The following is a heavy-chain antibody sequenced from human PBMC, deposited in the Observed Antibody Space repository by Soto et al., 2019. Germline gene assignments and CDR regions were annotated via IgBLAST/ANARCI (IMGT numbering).Heavy chain of an antibody. J-gene: IGHJ6*02. V-gene: IGHV3-30-3*01. Sequence: QVQLVESGGGVVQPGRSLRLSCAASGFTFRSYAMHWVRQAPGKGLECVAVIAYDGSNKFYRDYVRGRFTISRDNSENTLYLQINSLRYEDTAVYYCARGDREDIAAVIGVRPGEYGVDVWGQGTTVTVSS. D-gene: IGHD2-15*01. CDR1: GFTFRSYA. CDR2: IAYDGSNK. CDR3: ARGDREDIAAVIGVRPGEYGVDV.